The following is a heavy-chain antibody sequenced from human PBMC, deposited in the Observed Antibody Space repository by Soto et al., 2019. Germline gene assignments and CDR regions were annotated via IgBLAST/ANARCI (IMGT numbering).Heavy chain of an antibody. D-gene: IGHD1-1*01. Sequence: QVHLVQSGAEVKKPGASVKVSCKCSGYTFTSYGITWVRQAPGQGLEWMGWISSHNGNTDYAQKLQGRVTGTRDTSTSTAYMELRSLRSDDTAVYYCARGRYGDYWGQGALVTVSS. J-gene: IGHJ4*02. CDR1: GYTFTSYG. CDR2: ISSHNGNT. V-gene: IGHV1-18*01. CDR3: ARGRYGDY.